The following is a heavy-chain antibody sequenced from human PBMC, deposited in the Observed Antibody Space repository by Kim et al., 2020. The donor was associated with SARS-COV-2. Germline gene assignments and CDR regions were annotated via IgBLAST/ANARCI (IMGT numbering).Heavy chain of an antibody. V-gene: IGHV3-30*02. Sequence: SVKGRFTISRDNSKNTLYLQMNSLRAEDTAVYYCAKDPGMGITTVRYFDYWGQGTLVTVSS. D-gene: IGHD3-10*01. J-gene: IGHJ4*02. CDR3: AKDPGMGITTVRYFDY.